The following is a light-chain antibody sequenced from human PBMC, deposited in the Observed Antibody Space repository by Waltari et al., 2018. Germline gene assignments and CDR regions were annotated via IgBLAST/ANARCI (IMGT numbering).Light chain of an antibody. J-gene: IGKJ1*01. CDR1: QGINNN. CDR2: AAS. Sequence: IQLTQSPSSPSASVGDRVTITCRVSQGINNNLAWYQQKPGKAPKLLVYAASTLQSGVPSSFSGSGSGTEFTLTISSLQPKDFATYYCQQLNSYQWTFGQGTKVEIK. V-gene: IGKV1-9*01. CDR3: QQLNSYQWT.